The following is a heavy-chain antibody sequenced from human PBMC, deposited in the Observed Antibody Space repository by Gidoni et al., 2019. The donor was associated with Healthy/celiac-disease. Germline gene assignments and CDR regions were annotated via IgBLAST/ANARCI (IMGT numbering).Heavy chain of an antibody. D-gene: IGHD2-15*01. Sequence: QVQLVESGGGVVQPGRSLRLSCAASGFTFSSYGMHWVRQAPGKGLEWVAVIWYDGSNKYYADSVKGRFTISRDNSKNTLYLQMNSLRAEDTAVYYCAREPGGEVVTGYFDYWGQGTLVTVSS. V-gene: IGHV3-33*01. J-gene: IGHJ4*02. CDR2: IWYDGSNK. CDR3: AREPGGEVVTGYFDY. CDR1: GFTFSSYG.